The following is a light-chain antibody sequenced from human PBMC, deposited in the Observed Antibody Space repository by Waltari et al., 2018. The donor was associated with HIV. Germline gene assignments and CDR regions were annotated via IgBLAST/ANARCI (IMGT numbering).Light chain of an antibody. CDR3: SSYAGSKNRVV. Sequence: QSVLTQTPSASGTPGQRVTISCSGSSSNIGSNYVYWYQQLPGTAPKLLIYRNNQRPSGVPHRFSGSKSGNTASLTVSGLQAEDEANYYCSSYAGSKNRVVFGGGTFLTVL. CDR2: RNN. V-gene: IGLV1-47*01. J-gene: IGLJ2*01. CDR1: SSNIGSNY.